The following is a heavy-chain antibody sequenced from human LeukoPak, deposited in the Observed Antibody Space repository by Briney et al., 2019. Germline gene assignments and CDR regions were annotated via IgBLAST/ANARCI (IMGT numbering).Heavy chain of an antibody. Sequence: SETLSLTCTVSGGSISSYYWSWIRQPPGKGLEWIGYIYYSGSTNYNPSLKSRVTISVDTSKNQFSLKLSSVTAADTAVYYCARGCYDSFAVGMDVWGQGTTVTVSS. J-gene: IGHJ6*02. CDR1: GGSISSYY. CDR3: ARGCYDSFAVGMDV. D-gene: IGHD3-3*01. V-gene: IGHV4-59*12. CDR2: IYYSGST.